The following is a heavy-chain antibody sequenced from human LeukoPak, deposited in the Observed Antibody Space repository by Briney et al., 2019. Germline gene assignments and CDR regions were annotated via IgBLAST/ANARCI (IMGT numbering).Heavy chain of an antibody. Sequence: SETLSLTCDVYGGSFSGYYWSWIRQPPGKGLEWIGEINHSGSTNYNPSLKSRVTISVDTSKNQFSLKLSSVTAADTAVYYCARVGDSSGYYYGITEYFQHWGQGTLVTVSS. J-gene: IGHJ1*01. D-gene: IGHD3-22*01. CDR3: ARVGDSSGYYYGITEYFQH. CDR2: INHSGST. V-gene: IGHV4-34*01. CDR1: GGSFSGYY.